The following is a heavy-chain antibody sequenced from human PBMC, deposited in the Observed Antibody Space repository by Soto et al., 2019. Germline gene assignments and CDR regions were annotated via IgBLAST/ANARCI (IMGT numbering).Heavy chain of an antibody. D-gene: IGHD6-19*01. CDR3: VKASSVAVSYYFDY. CDR2: ISSNGGST. Sequence: PGGSLRLSCAASGFTFSSYGMHWVRQAPGKGLEYVSAISSNGGSTYYADSVKGRFTISRDNSKNTLYLQMSSLRAEDTTVYYCVKASSVAVSYYFDYWGQGTLVTVSS. V-gene: IGHV3-64D*06. J-gene: IGHJ4*02. CDR1: GFTFSSYG.